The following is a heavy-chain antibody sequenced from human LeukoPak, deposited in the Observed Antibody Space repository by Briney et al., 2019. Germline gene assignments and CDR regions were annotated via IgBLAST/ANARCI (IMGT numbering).Heavy chain of an antibody. Sequence: GGSLRLSCAASGFTFSSYWMSWVRQAPGKGLEWVANIKQDGSEKYYVDSVKGRFTISRDNAKNSLYLQMNSLRAEDTAVYHCARVLNRVLLWFGELARRDWFDPWGQGTLVTVSS. CDR3: ARVLNRVLLWFGELARRDWFDP. CDR1: GFTFSSYW. CDR2: IKQDGSEK. V-gene: IGHV3-7*03. J-gene: IGHJ5*02. D-gene: IGHD3-10*01.